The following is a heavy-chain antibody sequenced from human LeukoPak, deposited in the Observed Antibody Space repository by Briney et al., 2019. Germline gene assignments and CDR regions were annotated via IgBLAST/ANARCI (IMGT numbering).Heavy chain of an antibody. CDR3: ARLDYYGSGSYFDY. CDR2: ISSSGSTI. CDR1: GFTFSSYE. Sequence: QPGGSLRLSCAASGFTFSSYEMNWVRKAPGKGLEWVSYISSSGSTIYYADSVKGRFTISRDNARNSLYLQMNSLRAEDTAVYYCARLDYYGSGSYFDYWGQGTLVTVSS. V-gene: IGHV3-48*03. D-gene: IGHD3-10*01. J-gene: IGHJ4*02.